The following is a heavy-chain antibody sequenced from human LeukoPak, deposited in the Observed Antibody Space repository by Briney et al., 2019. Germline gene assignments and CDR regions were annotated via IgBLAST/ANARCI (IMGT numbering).Heavy chain of an antibody. D-gene: IGHD1-1*01. CDR1: GDSISSYY. CDR2: IYYSGST. V-gene: IGHV4-59*01. Sequence: PSETLSLTCTVSGDSISSYYWSWIRQPPGKGLEWIGYIYYSGSTNYNPSLKSRVTISVDTSKNQFSLKLSSVTAADTAVYYCARGTTPQDFDYWGQGTLVTVSS. J-gene: IGHJ4*02. CDR3: ARGTTPQDFDY.